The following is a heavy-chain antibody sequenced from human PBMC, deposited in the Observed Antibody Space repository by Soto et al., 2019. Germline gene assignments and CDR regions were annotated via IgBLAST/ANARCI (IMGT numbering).Heavy chain of an antibody. CDR3: ASIESYYYDSSAPGSFDI. V-gene: IGHV3-30*09. D-gene: IGHD3-22*01. J-gene: IGHJ3*02. Sequence: GGSLRLSCAASGFTFSSYAMHWVRQAPGKGPEWVAVISYDGSNKYYADSVKGRFAISRDNSKNTLYLQMNSLRAEDTAVYYCASIESYYYDSSAPGSFDIWGQGTMVNVSS. CDR1: GFTFSSYA. CDR2: ISYDGSNK.